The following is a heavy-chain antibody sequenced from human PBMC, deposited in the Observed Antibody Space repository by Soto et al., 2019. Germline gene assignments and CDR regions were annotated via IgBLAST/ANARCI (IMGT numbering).Heavy chain of an antibody. Sequence: SETLSLTCAVSGGSISSSNWWSWVRQPPGKGLEWIGEIYHSGSTNYNPSLKSRVTISVDKSKNQFSLKLSSVTAADTAVYYCARGSRYDFWSGYYVDYYYYYGMDVWGQGTTVT. CDR3: ARGSRYDFWSGYYVDYYYYYGMDV. V-gene: IGHV4-4*02. J-gene: IGHJ6*02. D-gene: IGHD3-3*01. CDR1: GGSISSSNW. CDR2: IYHSGST.